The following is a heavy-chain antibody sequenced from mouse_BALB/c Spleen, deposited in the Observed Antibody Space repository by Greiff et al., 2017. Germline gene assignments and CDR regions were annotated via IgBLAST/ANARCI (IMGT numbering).Heavy chain of an antibody. CDR2: IHYSGST. V-gene: IGHV3-1*02. CDR3: ARNSLFITTVVATDYAMDY. J-gene: IGHJ4*01. CDR1: GYSITSGYS. D-gene: IGHD1-1*01. Sequence: EVKVVESGPDLVKPSQSLSLTCTVTGYSITSGYSWHWIRQFPGNKLEWMGYIHYSGSTNYNPSLKSRISITRDTSKNQFFLQLNSVTTEDTATYYCARNSLFITTVVATDYAMDYWGQGTSVTVSS.